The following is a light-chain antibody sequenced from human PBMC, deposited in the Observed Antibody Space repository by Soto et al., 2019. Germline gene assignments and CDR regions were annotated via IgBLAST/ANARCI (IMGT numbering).Light chain of an antibody. Sequence: EMVMTQSPVTLSVSPGERATLSCRASQSVNSKLAWYQQKPGQAPRLLIYGASTRAAGIPDRFSGSGSGTDFTLTISSLQSEDFAVYYCQQYDDWPGYTFGQGTTLEIK. CDR3: QQYDDWPGYT. CDR2: GAS. CDR1: QSVNSK. J-gene: IGKJ2*01. V-gene: IGKV3-15*01.